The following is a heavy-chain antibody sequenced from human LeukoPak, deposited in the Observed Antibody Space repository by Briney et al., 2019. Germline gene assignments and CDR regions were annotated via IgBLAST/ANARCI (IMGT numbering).Heavy chain of an antibody. CDR1: GGSISSSSYY. J-gene: IGHJ4*02. CDR3: AREACTGCSWGEIDVDMVATN. D-gene: IGHD5-12*01. Sequence: SETLSLTCTVSGGSISSSSYYWGWIRQPPGKGLEWIGSIYYSGSTYYNPSLKSRVTISVDTSKNQFSLKLSSVTAADTAVYYCAREACTGCSWGEIDVDMVATNWGQGTLVTVSS. CDR2: IYYSGST. V-gene: IGHV4-39*07.